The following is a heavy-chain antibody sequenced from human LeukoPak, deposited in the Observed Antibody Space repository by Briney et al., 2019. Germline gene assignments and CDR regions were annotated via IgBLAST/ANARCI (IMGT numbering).Heavy chain of an antibody. CDR2: IYYSGST. D-gene: IGHD5-24*01. J-gene: IGHJ4*02. Sequence: SETLSLTCTVSGGSISSYYWSWIRQPPGKGLEWIGYIYYSGSTNYNPSLKSRVTISVDTSKNQFSLKLSSVTAADTAVYYCARDRSDGDGYKNWGQGTLVTVSS. CDR3: ARDRSDGDGYKN. CDR1: GGSISSYY. V-gene: IGHV4-59*01.